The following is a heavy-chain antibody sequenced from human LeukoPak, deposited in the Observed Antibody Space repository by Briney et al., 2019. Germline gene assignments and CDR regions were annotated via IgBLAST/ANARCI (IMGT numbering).Heavy chain of an antibody. CDR1: GGSISSSN. CDR3: AKDEGSGYYPTAWDY. D-gene: IGHD3-22*01. J-gene: IGHJ4*02. V-gene: IGHV3-23*01. Sequence: QPSETLSLTCAVSGGSISSSNWWSWVRQPPGKGLEWVSAISGSGGSTYYADSVKGRFTISRDNSKNTLYLQMNSLRAEDTAVYYCAKDEGSGYYPTAWDYWGQGTLVTVSS. CDR2: ISGSGGST.